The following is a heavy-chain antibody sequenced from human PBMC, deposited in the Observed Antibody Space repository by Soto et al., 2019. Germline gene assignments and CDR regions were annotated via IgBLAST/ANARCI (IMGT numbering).Heavy chain of an antibody. J-gene: IGHJ4*02. CDR2: IWYDGGIK. D-gene: IGHD3-16*02. Sequence: GGSLRLSCAASGFTFSRNGMHWVRQVPGKGLDWAAVIWYDGGIKHYADSVKGRFTISRDNSKSTLYLQMNTLRDEDTAIYYCARDRGGSYQVFDLWGQGTVVTVSS. CDR3: ARDRGGSYQVFDL. V-gene: IGHV3-33*01. CDR1: GFTFSRNG.